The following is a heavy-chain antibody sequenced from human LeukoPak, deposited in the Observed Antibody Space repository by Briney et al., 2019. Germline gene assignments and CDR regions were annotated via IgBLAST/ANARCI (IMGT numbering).Heavy chain of an antibody. CDR3: ARARTYWSGGSCCLLDP. D-gene: IGHD2-15*01. V-gene: IGHV1-2*02. Sequence: ASVKVSCKASGYTFTGYYMHWVRQAPGQGLEGMGWINPNSGGTNSAQKCQGRVTMTRDTSISTAYMELSRLRSDGTAVYYCARARTYWSGGSCCLLDPWGQGTLVTVSS. CDR2: INPNSGGT. CDR1: GYTFTGYY. J-gene: IGHJ5*02.